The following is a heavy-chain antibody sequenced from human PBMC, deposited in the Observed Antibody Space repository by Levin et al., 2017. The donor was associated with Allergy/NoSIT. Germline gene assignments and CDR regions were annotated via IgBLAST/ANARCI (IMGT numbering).Heavy chain of an antibody. CDR2: INPSGGST. V-gene: IGHV1-46*01. CDR1: GYTFTSYY. Sequence: EASVKVSCKASGYTFTSYYMHWVRQAPGQGLEWMGIINPSGGSTSYAQKFQGRVTMTRDTSTSTVYMELSSLRSEDTAVYYCARDPYSSSSEGGWFDPWGQGTLVTVSS. CDR3: ARDPYSSSSEGGWFDP. D-gene: IGHD6-6*01. J-gene: IGHJ5*02.